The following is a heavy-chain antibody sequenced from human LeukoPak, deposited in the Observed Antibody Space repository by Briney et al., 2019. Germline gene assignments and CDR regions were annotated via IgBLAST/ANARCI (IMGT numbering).Heavy chain of an antibody. Sequence: PGRSLRLSCAASGFTFSSYAMHWVRQAPGKGLEWVAVISYDGSNKYYADSVKGRFTISRDNSKNTLYLQMNSLRAEDTAVYYCARGQDSYGRQLFDYWGQGTLVTVSS. CDR3: ARGQDSYGRQLFDY. V-gene: IGHV3-30-3*01. D-gene: IGHD5-18*01. J-gene: IGHJ4*02. CDR2: ISYDGSNK. CDR1: GFTFSSYA.